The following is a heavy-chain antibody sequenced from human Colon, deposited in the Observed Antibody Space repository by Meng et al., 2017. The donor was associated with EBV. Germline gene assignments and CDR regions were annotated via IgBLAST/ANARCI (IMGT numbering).Heavy chain of an antibody. Sequence: QGPLHQWGEGLLKPPEPLSPPCAVNGGSLSGAYWNWIRQPPGKGLEWIGEIIHGGSPSYNPSLKSRVTISIDTSKNQLSLMLSSVTAADTAVYYCARRPTGIDYWGQGTLVTVSS. CDR3: ARRPTGIDY. D-gene: IGHD2-8*02. J-gene: IGHJ4*02. V-gene: IGHV4-34*12. CDR2: IIHGGSP. CDR1: GGSLSGAY.